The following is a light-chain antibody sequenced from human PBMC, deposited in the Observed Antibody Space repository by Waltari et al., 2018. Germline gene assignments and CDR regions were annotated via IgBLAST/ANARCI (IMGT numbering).Light chain of an antibody. J-gene: IGKJ1*01. Sequence: DIQMTQFPTSLSASVEDRVTITCRASQTITNYLNWYQQKSGKAPRLLLYGASNLQGGVPSRIRGSGSGTDFTLTISNLQPEDFATYYCQQTYITPRTFGQGTKVEIK. CDR2: GAS. V-gene: IGKV1-39*01. CDR3: QQTYITPRT. CDR1: QTITNY.